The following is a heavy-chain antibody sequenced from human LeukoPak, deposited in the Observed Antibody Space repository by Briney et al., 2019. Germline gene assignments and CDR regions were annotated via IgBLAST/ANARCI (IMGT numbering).Heavy chain of an antibody. Sequence: PGGSLRLSCAASGFTFSSYAIHWVRQAPGKGLEWVAVISYDGSNKYYADSVKGRFTISRDNAKSSLYLQMNSLRAEDTAVYYCASEQSGNYYRPFDSWGQGTLVTVSS. J-gene: IGHJ4*02. D-gene: IGHD1-26*01. V-gene: IGHV3-30*04. CDR3: ASEQSGNYYRPFDS. CDR2: ISYDGSNK. CDR1: GFTFSSYA.